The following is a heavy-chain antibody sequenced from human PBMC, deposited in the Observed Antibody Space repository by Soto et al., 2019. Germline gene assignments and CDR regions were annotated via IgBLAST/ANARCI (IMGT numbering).Heavy chain of an antibody. CDR1: GFTFSSYS. CDR3: ARDGYYDSSGYYYVWVSDY. J-gene: IGHJ4*02. CDR2: ISSSSSYI. D-gene: IGHD3-22*01. V-gene: IGHV3-21*01. Sequence: EVQLVESGGGLVKPGGSLRLSCAASGFTFSSYSMNWVRQAPGKGLEWVSSISSSSSYIYYADSVKGRFTISRDNAKNSLYLQMNSLRAEDTAVYYCARDGYYDSSGYYYVWVSDYWGQGTLVTVSS.